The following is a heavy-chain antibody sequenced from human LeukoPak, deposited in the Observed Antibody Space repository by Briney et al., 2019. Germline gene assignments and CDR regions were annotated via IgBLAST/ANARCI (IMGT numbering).Heavy chain of an antibody. J-gene: IGHJ1*01. CDR3: AKDRGN. D-gene: IGHD5-12*01. CDR1: GFNFSIYP. CDR2: ISNTGDTT. Sequence: GGSLRLSCAGSGFNFSIYPMVWVRQAPGKGLEWVSAISNTGDTTYYADSVKGRFTISRDNSKNTLYLQMNSLRAEDRAIYYCAKDRGNWGQGTLVTVSS. V-gene: IGHV3-23*01.